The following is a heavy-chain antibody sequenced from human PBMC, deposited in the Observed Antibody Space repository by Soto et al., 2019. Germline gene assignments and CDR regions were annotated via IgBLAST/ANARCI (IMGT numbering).Heavy chain of an antibody. V-gene: IGHV1-8*01. D-gene: IGHD3-16*01. CDR3: ARGLGWAGGYYYYGMDV. CDR2: MNPNSGNT. J-gene: IGHJ6*02. Sequence: ASVKVSCKASGYTFTSYDINWVRQATGQGLEWMGWMNPNSGNTGYAQKFQGRVTMTRNTSISTAYMELSSLRSEDTAVYYCARGLGWAGGYYYYGMDVWGQGTTVTVSS. CDR1: GYTFTSYD.